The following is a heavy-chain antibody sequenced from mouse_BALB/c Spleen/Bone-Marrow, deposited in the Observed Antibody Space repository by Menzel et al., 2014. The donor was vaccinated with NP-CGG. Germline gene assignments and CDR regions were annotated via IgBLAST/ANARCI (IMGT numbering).Heavy chain of an antibody. V-gene: IGHV1-7*01. Sequence: VQLVESGAELAKPGASLKMSRKASGYTFTSYWMHWVKQRPGQGLEWIGYINPSTDYTEYNQKFKDKATLTADKSSSTAFMQLSSLTSEDSAVYYCARRAYGGSYGFAYWGQGTLVTVSA. CDR1: GYTFTSYW. D-gene: IGHD1-1*01. CDR2: INPSTDYT. J-gene: IGHJ3*01. CDR3: ARRAYGGSYGFAY.